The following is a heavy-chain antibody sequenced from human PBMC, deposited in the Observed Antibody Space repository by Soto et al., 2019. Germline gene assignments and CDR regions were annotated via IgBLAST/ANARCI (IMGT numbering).Heavy chain of an antibody. Sequence: TSETLSLTCAVYGGSFSGYYWSWIRQPPGKGLEWIGEINHSGSTNYNPSLKSRVTISVDTSKNQFSLKLSSVTAADTAVYYCARGRGSSWYGKVDYWGQGTLVTVSS. V-gene: IGHV4-34*01. CDR3: ARGRGSSWYGKVDY. J-gene: IGHJ4*02. CDR2: INHSGST. D-gene: IGHD6-13*01. CDR1: GGSFSGYY.